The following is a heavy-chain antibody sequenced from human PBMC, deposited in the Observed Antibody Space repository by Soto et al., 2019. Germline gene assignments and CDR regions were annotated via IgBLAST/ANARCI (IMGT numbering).Heavy chain of an antibody. J-gene: IGHJ6*02. CDR3: ASQEGPLVRGVLGAPRYYYYGMDV. V-gene: IGHV4-30-4*01. CDR1: GGSISSGDYY. CDR2: IYYSGST. D-gene: IGHD3-10*01. Sequence: PSETLSLTCTVSGGSISSGDYYWSWIRQPPGKGLEWIGYIYYSGSTYYNPSLKSRVTISVDTSKNQFSLKLSSVTAADTAVYYCASQEGPLVRGVLGAPRYYYYGMDVWGQGTTVTVSS.